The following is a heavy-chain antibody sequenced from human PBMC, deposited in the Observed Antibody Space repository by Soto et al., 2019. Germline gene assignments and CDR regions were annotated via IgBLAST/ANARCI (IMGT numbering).Heavy chain of an antibody. J-gene: IGHJ4*02. CDR1: GFTVSSNY. V-gene: IGHV3-66*01. CDR2: IYSGDST. Sequence: GGSLRLSCAASGFTVSSNYMSWVRQAPGKGLEWVSVIYSGDSTYYADSVKGRFTISRDNSKNMLYLQMNSLRAEDAAVYYCARDPPGYSSGWFHFDYWGQGTLVTVSS. CDR3: ARDPPGYSSGWFHFDY. D-gene: IGHD6-19*01.